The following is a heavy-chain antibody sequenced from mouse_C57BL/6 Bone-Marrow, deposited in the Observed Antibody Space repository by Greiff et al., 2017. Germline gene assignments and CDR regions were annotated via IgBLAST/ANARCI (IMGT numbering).Heavy chain of an antibody. CDR3: ARVLPIGYNGISDVGNWYFDV. D-gene: IGHD1-1*01. J-gene: IGHJ1*03. CDR1: GYTFTSYT. V-gene: IGHV1-4*01. CDR2: INPSSGYT. Sequence: QVQLKESGAELARPGASVTMSCKASGYTFTSYTMHWVKQRPGQGLEWIGYINPSSGYTKYKQKVKDKATLTADTSSSTAYMQLSSLTSEDSGVYYCARVLPIGYNGISDVGNWYFDVWGTGTTVTVSS.